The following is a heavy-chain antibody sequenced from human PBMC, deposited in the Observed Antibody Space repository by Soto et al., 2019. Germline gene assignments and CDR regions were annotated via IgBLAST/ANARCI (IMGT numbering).Heavy chain of an antibody. Sequence: GGSLRLSCAASGFTFSSYWMHWVRQAPGKGLVWVSRINSDGSSTSYADSVKGRFTISRDNAKNTLYLQMNSLRAEDTAVYYCARVGYCSGGSCSPPDYWGQGTLVTVSS. CDR2: INSDGSST. CDR3: ARVGYCSGGSCSPPDY. CDR1: GFTFSSYW. D-gene: IGHD2-15*01. V-gene: IGHV3-74*01. J-gene: IGHJ4*02.